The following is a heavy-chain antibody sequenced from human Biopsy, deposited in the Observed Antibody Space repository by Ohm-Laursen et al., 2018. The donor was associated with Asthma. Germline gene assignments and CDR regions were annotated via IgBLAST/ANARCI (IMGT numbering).Heavy chain of an antibody. V-gene: IGHV4-34*01. J-gene: IGHJ6*02. D-gene: IGHD3-3*01. CDR2: SDHRGNT. Sequence: GTLSLTCSMYGLSSSAYYWTWIRQTPGKGPEWIGESDHRGNTNTNATLKSRVTISKAKSANEFSLKMKSVTAADTAIYYCARGPEWSGLDIWGQGTTVTVSS. CDR1: GLSSSAYY. CDR3: ARGPEWSGLDI.